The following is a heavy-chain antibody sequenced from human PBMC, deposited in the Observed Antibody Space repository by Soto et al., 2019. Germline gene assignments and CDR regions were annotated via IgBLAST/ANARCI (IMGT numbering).Heavy chain of an antibody. Sequence: PGESLKISCKGSGYSFTSYWIGWVRQMPGKGLEWMGIIYPGDSDTRYSPSFQGQVTISADKSISTAYLQWSSLKASDTAMYYCARGPWIQLWGPGFYYCYYGMDVWGQGTTVTVSS. D-gene: IGHD5-18*01. CDR2: IYPGDSDT. CDR1: GYSFTSYW. V-gene: IGHV5-51*01. CDR3: ARGPWIQLWGPGFYYCYYGMDV. J-gene: IGHJ6*02.